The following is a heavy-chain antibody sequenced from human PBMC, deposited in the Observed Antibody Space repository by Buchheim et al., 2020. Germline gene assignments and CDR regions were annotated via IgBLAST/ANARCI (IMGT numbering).Heavy chain of an antibody. CDR1: GFTFSSYA. Sequence: QVQLVESGGGVVQPGRSLRLSCAASGFTFSSYAMHWVRQAPGKGLEWVAVISYDGSNKYYADSVKGRFTISRDNSKNTLYLQMNSLRAEDTAVYYCASSAAAHILYWGQGTL. D-gene: IGHD6-13*01. J-gene: IGHJ4*02. CDR3: ASSAAAHILY. CDR2: ISYDGSNK. V-gene: IGHV3-30-3*01.